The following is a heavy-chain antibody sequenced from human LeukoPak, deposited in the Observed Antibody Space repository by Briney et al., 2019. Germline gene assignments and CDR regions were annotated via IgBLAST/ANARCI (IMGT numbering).Heavy chain of an antibody. V-gene: IGHV4-31*03. CDR3: ARQYYDILTGSDNWYFDL. D-gene: IGHD3-9*01. Sequence: SETLSLTCTVSGGSISSGDYYWSWIRQPPGKGLEWIGYIYYSGSTYYNPSLKSRVTISVDTSKNQFSLKLSSVTAADTAVYYCARQYYDILTGSDNWYFDLWGRGTLVTVSS. CDR2: IYYSGST. CDR1: GGSISSGDYY. J-gene: IGHJ2*01.